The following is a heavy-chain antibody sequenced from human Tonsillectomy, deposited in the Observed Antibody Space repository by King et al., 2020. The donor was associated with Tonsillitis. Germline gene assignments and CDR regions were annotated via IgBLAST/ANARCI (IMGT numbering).Heavy chain of an antibody. D-gene: IGHD2/OR15-2a*01. J-gene: IGHJ3*02. Sequence: QLQESGPGLVKPSETLSLTCTVSGGSISSHYWSWIRQPPGKGLEWIAYIYYSGISNYNPSLKGRVTISVDTSKNQFSLKLSSVTAADTAVYYCAGGVSNLSIWGQGTMVTVSS. CDR2: IYYSGIS. CDR3: AGGVSNLSI. CDR1: GGSISSHY. V-gene: IGHV4-59*11.